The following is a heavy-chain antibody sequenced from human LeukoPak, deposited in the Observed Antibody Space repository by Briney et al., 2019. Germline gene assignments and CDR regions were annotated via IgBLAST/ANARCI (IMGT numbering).Heavy chain of an antibody. CDR3: ARLGISSTPEGGWFDP. V-gene: IGHV4-39*01. CDR2: IYYSGST. D-gene: IGHD2-2*01. J-gene: IGHJ5*02. CDR1: GGSISSSSYY. Sequence: PSETLSLTCTVSGGSISSSSYYWGCIRQPPGKGLECIGSIYYSGSTYYNPSLKSRVTISVDTSKNQFSLKLSSVSAADTAVYYCARLGISSTPEGGWFDPWGQGTLVTVSS.